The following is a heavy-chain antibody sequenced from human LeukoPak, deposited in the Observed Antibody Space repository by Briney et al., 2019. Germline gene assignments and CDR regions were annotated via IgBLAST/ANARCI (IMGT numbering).Heavy chain of an antibody. CDR3: AKDIYYYGSGSYYRSFYYYYGMDV. D-gene: IGHD3-10*01. J-gene: IGHJ6*04. Sequence: GGSLRLSCAVSGFTFSSCGMHWVRPPPAKGLEWVAVIPYDGSNKYYADSVQGRFTISRDNSKNTLCLQMNSLRAEDTAVYYCAKDIYYYGSGSYYRSFYYYYGMDVWGKGTTVSVSS. V-gene: IGHV3-30*18. CDR1: GFTFSSCG. CDR2: IPYDGSNK.